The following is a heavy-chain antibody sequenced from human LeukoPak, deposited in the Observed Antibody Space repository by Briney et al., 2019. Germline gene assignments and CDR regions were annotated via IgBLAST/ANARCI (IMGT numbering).Heavy chain of an antibody. Sequence: GGSLRLSCAASGFTFSSYATSWVRQAPGKGLEWVSAISGSGGSTYYADSVKGRFTISRDNSKNTLYLQMNSLRAEDTAVYYCAKNDDFWSGYPIDYWGQGTLVTVSS. J-gene: IGHJ4*02. CDR2: ISGSGGST. CDR1: GFTFSSYA. V-gene: IGHV3-23*01. D-gene: IGHD3-3*01. CDR3: AKNDDFWSGYPIDY.